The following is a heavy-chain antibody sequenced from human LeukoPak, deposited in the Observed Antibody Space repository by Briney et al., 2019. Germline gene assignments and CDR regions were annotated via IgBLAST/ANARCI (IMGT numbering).Heavy chain of an antibody. Sequence: PSETLSLTCAVYGGSFSGYYWSWIRQPPGKGLEWIGSIYYSGSTYYNPSLKSRVTISVDTSKNQFSLKLSSVTAADTAVYYCARQKARYCSSTSCLNWFDPWGQGTLVTVSS. CDR3: ARQKARYCSSTSCLNWFDP. CDR1: GGSFSGYY. J-gene: IGHJ5*02. D-gene: IGHD2-2*01. V-gene: IGHV4-34*01. CDR2: IYYSGST.